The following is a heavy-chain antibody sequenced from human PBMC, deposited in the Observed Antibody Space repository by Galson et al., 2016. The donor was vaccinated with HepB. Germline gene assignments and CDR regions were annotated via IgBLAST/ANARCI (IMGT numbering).Heavy chain of an antibody. CDR1: GFTFSDYP. CDR3: TRSQDYHPDL. CDR2: ISHDAIHT. D-gene: IGHD4-11*01. J-gene: IGHJ5*02. Sequence: SLRLSCATSGFTFSDYPMYWIRQAPGEGLEWVARISHDAIHTSYADSLKGRFTISRDNAKNTLYLQMSSLRAEDTAVYYCTRSQDYHPDLWGQGTLVTVSS. V-gene: IGHV3-30-3*01.